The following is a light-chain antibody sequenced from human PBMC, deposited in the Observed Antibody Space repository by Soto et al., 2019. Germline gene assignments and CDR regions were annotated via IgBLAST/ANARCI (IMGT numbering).Light chain of an antibody. V-gene: IGKV3-15*01. CDR1: QSVSSN. CDR2: GAS. J-gene: IGKJ2*01. Sequence: EVVMTQSPDTLSVSPGERATLSCRASQSVSSNLAWYQQKPGQAPRLLIYGASTRATGIPAKFSATGFGTEFTLTISSLQSEDFAVYYCQQYHNWPPLTFGPGTKLEIK. CDR3: QQYHNWPPLT.